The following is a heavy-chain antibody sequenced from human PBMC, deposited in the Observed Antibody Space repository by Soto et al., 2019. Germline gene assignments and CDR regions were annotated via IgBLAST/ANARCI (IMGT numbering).Heavy chain of an antibody. CDR2: IYYSGST. V-gene: IGHV4-61*01. J-gene: IGHJ4*02. Sequence: NPSETLSLTCTVSGGSVSSGSYYWSWIRQPPGKGLEWIGYIYYSGSTNSNPSLKSRVTISVDTSKNQFSLKLSSVTAADTAVYYCARDGYGVVPFDYWGQGTLVTVS. D-gene: IGHD4-17*01. CDR1: GGSVSSGSYY. CDR3: ARDGYGVVPFDY.